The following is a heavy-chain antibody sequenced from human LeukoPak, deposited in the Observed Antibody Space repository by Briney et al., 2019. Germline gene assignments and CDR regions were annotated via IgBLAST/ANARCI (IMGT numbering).Heavy chain of an antibody. CDR1: GGTFSSYA. CDR3: ARAGTYYYDSSGYYSSDWFDP. CDR2: IIPIFGTA. V-gene: IGHV1-69*05. Sequence: ASVKVSXKASGGTFSSYATSWVRQAPGQGLEWMGRIIPIFGTANYAQKFQGRVTITTDESTSTAYMELSSLRSEDTAVYYCARAGTYYYDSSGYYSSDWFDPWGQGTLVTVSS. D-gene: IGHD3-22*01. J-gene: IGHJ5*02.